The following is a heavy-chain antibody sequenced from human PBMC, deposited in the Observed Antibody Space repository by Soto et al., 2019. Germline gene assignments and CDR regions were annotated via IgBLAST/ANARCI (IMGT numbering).Heavy chain of an antibody. CDR3: ARWVVAAIGVSIDY. CDR1: GFTFSSYA. V-gene: IGHV3-30-3*01. Sequence: QVQLVESGGGVVQPGRSLRLSCAASGFTFSSYAMHWVRQAPGKGLEWVAVISYDGSNKYYADSVKGRFTISRDNSKNTLSLQMNSLRAEDTAVYYCARWVVAAIGVSIDYWGQGTLVTVSS. CDR2: ISYDGSNK. J-gene: IGHJ4*02. D-gene: IGHD2-15*01.